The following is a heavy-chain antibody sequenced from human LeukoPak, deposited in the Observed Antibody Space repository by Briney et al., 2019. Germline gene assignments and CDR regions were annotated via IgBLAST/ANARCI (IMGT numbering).Heavy chain of an antibody. CDR3: ARLYGSGSYYGDY. J-gene: IGHJ4*02. CDR1: GFTFSSYW. CDR2: INGDGSSA. D-gene: IGHD3-10*01. Sequence: GGSLRLSCAASGFTFSSYWMHWVRQAPGKGLVWVSRINGDGSSASYADSVKGRFTISRDNANNTLYLQMSSLRAEDTAVYYCARLYGSGSYYGDYWGQGTLVTVSS. V-gene: IGHV3-74*01.